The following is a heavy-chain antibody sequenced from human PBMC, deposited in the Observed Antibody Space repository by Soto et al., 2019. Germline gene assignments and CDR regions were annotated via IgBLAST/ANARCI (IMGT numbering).Heavy chain of an antibody. CDR1: GGTFRSYV. Sequence: QVQLVQSGAEVKKAGSSVKVSCKASGGTFRSYVITWVRQAPGQGLEWMGRSIPICGTANYANKFQGRVTIIADESTSTAYMELSSLRSADTGVYYCALESGLTRGLVVWGQGTTVTVSS. J-gene: IGHJ6*02. D-gene: IGHD3-10*01. V-gene: IGHV1-69*18. CDR3: ALESGLTRGLVV. CDR2: SIPICGTA.